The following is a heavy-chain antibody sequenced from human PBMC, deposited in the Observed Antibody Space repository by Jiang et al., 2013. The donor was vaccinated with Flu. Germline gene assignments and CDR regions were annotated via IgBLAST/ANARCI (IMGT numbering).Heavy chain of an antibody. CDR3: AGRGVVAANDAFDI. J-gene: IGHJ3*02. CDR1: GYIFTNYW. CDR2: IYPGDSDT. D-gene: IGHD2-15*01. V-gene: IGHV5-51*01. Sequence: SLKISCKGSGYIFTNYWIAWVRQMPGKGLEWMGIIYPGDSDTRYSPSFQGQVTISADKSISTAYLQWSSLKASDTAMYYCAGRGVVAANDAFDIWGQGTMVTVSS.